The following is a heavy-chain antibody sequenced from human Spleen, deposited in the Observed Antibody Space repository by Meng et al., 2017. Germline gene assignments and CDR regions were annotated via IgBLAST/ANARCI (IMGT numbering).Heavy chain of an antibody. J-gene: IGHJ1*01. D-gene: IGHD1-1*01. CDR1: GFYFNNAW. CDR2: INTDGSDT. CDR3: TNDRLNH. V-gene: IGHV3-74*03. Sequence: GESLKISCAASGFYFNNAWMSWVRQAPGKGLEWVGRINTDGSDTLYADSVKGRFTISRDNAKNTLYLQMNSLRAEDTAVYYCTNDRLNHWGQGTLVTVS.